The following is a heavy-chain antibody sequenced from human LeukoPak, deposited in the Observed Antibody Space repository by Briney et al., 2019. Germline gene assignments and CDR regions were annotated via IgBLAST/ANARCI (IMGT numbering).Heavy chain of an antibody. V-gene: IGHV3-21*01. J-gene: IGHJ4*02. CDR1: GFTFSSYS. D-gene: IGHD1-1*01. CDR3: ALIGGLEPNPALDH. Sequence: GGSLRLSCAASGFTFSSYSMNWVRQAPGKGLEWVSSISSSSSYIYYADSVKGRFTISRDNAKNSLYLQMNSLRAEDTAVYYCALIGGLEPNPALDHWGQGTLVTVSS. CDR2: ISSSSSYI.